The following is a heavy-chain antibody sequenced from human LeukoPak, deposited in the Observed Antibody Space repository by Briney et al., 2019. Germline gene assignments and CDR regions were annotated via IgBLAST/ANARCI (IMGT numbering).Heavy chain of an antibody. CDR1: GGSISSYY. Sequence: SETLSLTCTVSGGSISSYYWSWIRQPPGKGLEWIGYIYDSGSTNYNPSLKSRVTISVDTSKNQFSLKLSSVTAADTAVYYCARQGYSSGYYYFDYWGQGTRVTVSS. J-gene: IGHJ4*02. CDR3: ARQGYSSGYYYFDY. D-gene: IGHD6-19*01. V-gene: IGHV4-59*08. CDR2: IYDSGST.